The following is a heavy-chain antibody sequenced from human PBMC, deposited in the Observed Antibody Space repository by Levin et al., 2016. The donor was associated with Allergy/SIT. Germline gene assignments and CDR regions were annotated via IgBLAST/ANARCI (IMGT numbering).Heavy chain of an antibody. Sequence: WIRQPPGKGLEWVGFIRSKAYGGTTEYAASVKGRFTISRDDSKSIAYLQMNSLKTEDTAVYYCTREEGTFDYWGQGTLVTVSS. CDR2: IRSKAYGGTT. CDR3: TREEGTFDY. V-gene: IGHV3-49*02. J-gene: IGHJ4*02.